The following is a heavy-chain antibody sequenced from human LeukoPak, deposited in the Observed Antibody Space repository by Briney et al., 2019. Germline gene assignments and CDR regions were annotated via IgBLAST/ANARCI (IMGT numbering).Heavy chain of an antibody. CDR3: ATRLESMVVTPVGIP. CDR1: GYTFTDYY. Sequence: ASVKISCKVSGYTFTDYYMHWVQQAPGKGLEWMGLVDPEDGETIYAEKFQGRVTITADTSTDTAYMELSSLRSEDTAVYYCATRLESMVVTPVGIPWGQGTLDTVSS. CDR2: VDPEDGET. J-gene: IGHJ5*02. D-gene: IGHD4-23*01. V-gene: IGHV1-69-2*01.